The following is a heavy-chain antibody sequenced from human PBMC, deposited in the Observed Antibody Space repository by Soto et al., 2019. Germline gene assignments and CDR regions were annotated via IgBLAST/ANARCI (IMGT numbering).Heavy chain of an antibody. V-gene: IGHV4-34*01. Sequence: QVQLQQWGAGLLKPSETLSLTCAVYGGSFSGDYWSWIRQPPGKGLEWIGESNHSGSTNYNPSLKSRVNISVDTSKNQFSLKLSSVTAADTAVYYCAREDSSSSLDYWGQGTLVTVSS. CDR1: GGSFSGDY. D-gene: IGHD6-6*01. J-gene: IGHJ4*02. CDR3: AREDSSSSLDY. CDR2: SNHSGST.